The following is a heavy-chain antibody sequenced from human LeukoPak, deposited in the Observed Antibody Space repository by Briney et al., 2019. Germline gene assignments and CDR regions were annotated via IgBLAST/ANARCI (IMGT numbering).Heavy chain of an antibody. D-gene: IGHD5-18*01. CDR1: GFTVSSNY. V-gene: IGHV3-53*01. J-gene: IGHJ4*02. Sequence: GGPLRLSCAASGFTVSSNYMSWVRQAPGKGLEWVSVIYSGGSTYYADSVKGRFTISRDNSKNTLYLQMNSLRAEDTAVYYCARVAYSYGYGFDYWGQGTLVTVSS. CDR2: IYSGGST. CDR3: ARVAYSYGYGFDY.